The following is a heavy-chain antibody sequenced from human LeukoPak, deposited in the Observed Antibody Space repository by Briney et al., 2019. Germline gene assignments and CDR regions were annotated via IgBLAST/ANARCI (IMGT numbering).Heavy chain of an antibody. CDR1: GFSFSSYA. J-gene: IGHJ4*02. Sequence: GGSLRLSCAASGFSFSSYAMSWVRQAPGKGLEWVSGLSVSGSSTYFADSVKGRFTISRDNSKNTLNLQMNSLGAEDTAVYYCAKVAPYGNYVFDRWGQGTLVTVSS. D-gene: IGHD3-10*02. V-gene: IGHV3-23*01. CDR3: AKVAPYGNYVFDR. CDR2: LSVSGSST.